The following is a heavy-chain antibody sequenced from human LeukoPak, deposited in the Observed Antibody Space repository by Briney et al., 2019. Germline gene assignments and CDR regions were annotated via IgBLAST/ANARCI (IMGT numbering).Heavy chain of an antibody. Sequence: GGSLKLSCAASGFTFSSYEMNWVRQAPGKGLEWVLYISSSGSTIYYADSVKGRFTISRDNAKNSLYLQMNSLRAEDTAVYYCARGPYYDILTGYFPIHYYYYYYMDVWGKGTTVTISS. CDR1: GFTFSSYE. CDR3: ARGPYYDILTGYFPIHYYYYYYMDV. V-gene: IGHV3-48*03. J-gene: IGHJ6*03. D-gene: IGHD3-9*01. CDR2: ISSSGSTI.